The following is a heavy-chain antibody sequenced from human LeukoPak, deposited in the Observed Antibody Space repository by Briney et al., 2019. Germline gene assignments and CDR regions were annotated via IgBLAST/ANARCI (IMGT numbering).Heavy chain of an antibody. CDR2: FDPEDGET. CDR3: ATGVVAVAGTFDY. J-gene: IGHJ4*02. Sequence: ASVKASCKVSGYTLTELSMHWVRQAPGKGLEGMGGFDPEDGETIYAQKFQGRVTMTEDTSTDTAYMELSSLRSEDTAVYYCATGVVAVAGTFDYWGQGTLVTVSS. V-gene: IGHV1-24*01. CDR1: GYTLTELS. D-gene: IGHD6-19*01.